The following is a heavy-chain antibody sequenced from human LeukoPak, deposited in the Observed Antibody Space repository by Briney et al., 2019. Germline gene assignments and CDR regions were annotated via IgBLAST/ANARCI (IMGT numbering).Heavy chain of an antibody. V-gene: IGHV1-69*13. Sequence: ASVKVSCKASGGSFTTYAISWVRQAPGQGLEWMGGIIPVFGTPNYARKFQGRITTTADESTTTVNMELSSLRSDDTAVYYCARDASIWSHFDDWGQGSLVLVSS. D-gene: IGHD6-13*01. CDR2: IIPVFGTP. CDR1: GGSFTTYA. CDR3: ARDASIWSHFDD. J-gene: IGHJ4*02.